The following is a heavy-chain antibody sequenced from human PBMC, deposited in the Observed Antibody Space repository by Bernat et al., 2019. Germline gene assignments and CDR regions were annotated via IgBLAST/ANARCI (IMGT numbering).Heavy chain of an antibody. CDR2: IKQDGSEK. CDR1: GFTFSSYW. Sequence: EVQLVESGGGLVQPGGSLRLSCAASGFTFSSYWMSWVRQAPGKGLEWVANIKQDGSEKYYVDSVKGRFTISRDNAKNSLYLQMNSLRAEDTAVYYCARAGGYGGNSDYYSGMDVWGQGTTVTVSS. CDR3: ARAGGYGGNSDYYSGMDV. D-gene: IGHD4-23*01. V-gene: IGHV3-7*01. J-gene: IGHJ6*02.